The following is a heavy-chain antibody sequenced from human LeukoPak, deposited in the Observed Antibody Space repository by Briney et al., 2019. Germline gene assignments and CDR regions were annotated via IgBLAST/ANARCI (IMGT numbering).Heavy chain of an antibody. Sequence: ASETLSLTCTVSGGSISSYYWSWIRQPPGKGLEWIGYIYYSGSTNYNPSLKSRVTISVDTSKNQFSLKLSSVTAADTAVYYCASLAVAGRGYYYYYMDVWGKGTTVTVSS. J-gene: IGHJ6*03. CDR1: GGSISSYY. CDR2: IYYSGST. D-gene: IGHD6-19*01. V-gene: IGHV4-59*01. CDR3: ASLAVAGRGYYYYYMDV.